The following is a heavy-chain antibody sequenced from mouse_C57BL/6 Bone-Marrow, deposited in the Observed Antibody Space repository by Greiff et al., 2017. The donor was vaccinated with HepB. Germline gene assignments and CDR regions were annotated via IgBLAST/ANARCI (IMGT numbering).Heavy chain of an antibody. V-gene: IGHV5-6*02. CDR3: ARQLRLYYFDY. D-gene: IGHD3-2*02. J-gene: IGHJ2*01. Sequence: DVMLVESGGDLVKPGGSLKLSCAASGFTFSSYGMSWVRQTPDKRLEWVATISSGGSYTYYPDSVKGRFTISRDNAKNTLYLQMSSLKSEDTAMYYCARQLRLYYFDYWGQGTTLTVSS. CDR2: ISSGGSYT. CDR1: GFTFSSYG.